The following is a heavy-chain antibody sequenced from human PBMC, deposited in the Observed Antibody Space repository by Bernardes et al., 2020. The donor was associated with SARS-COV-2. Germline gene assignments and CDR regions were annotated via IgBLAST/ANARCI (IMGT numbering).Heavy chain of an antibody. J-gene: IGHJ4*02. V-gene: IGHV3-48*01. CDR2: ISSSSSTI. CDR3: ARSKWFGELLPGPFDY. CDR1: GFTFSSYS. Sequence: GWSLRLSCAASGFTFSSYSMNWVRQAPGKGLEWVSYISSSSSTIYYADSVKGRFTISRDNAKNSLYLQMNSLRAEDTAVYYCARSKWFGELLPGPFDYWGQGTLVTVSS. D-gene: IGHD3-10*01.